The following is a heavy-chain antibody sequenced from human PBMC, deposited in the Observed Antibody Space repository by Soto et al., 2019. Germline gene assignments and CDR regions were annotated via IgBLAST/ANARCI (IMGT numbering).Heavy chain of an antibody. J-gene: IGHJ1*01. CDR3: AKDERDSSGYYYPEYFQH. V-gene: IGHV3-23*01. D-gene: IGHD3-22*01. Sequence: GGSLRLSCAASGFTFSSYGMHWVRQAPGKGLEWVAVISGGGGSTYYADSVKGRFTISRDNSKNTLSLQMNSLRAEDTAVYYCAKDERDSSGYYYPEYFQHWGQGTLVTVSS. CDR2: ISGGGGST. CDR1: GFTFSSYG.